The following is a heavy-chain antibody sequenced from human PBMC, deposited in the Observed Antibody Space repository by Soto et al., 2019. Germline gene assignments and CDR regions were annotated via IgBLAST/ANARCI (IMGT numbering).Heavy chain of an antibody. CDR2: INPNSGGT. Sequence: ASVKVSCKASGYTFTGYYMHWVRQAPGQGLEWMGWINPNSGGTNYAQKFQGRVTMTRDTSISTAYMELSRLRSDDTAMYYCARLGSGWRPYYYYGMDVWGQGTTVTVSS. CDR3: ARLGSGWRPYYYYGMDV. CDR1: GYTFTGYY. J-gene: IGHJ6*02. D-gene: IGHD6-19*01. V-gene: IGHV1-2*02.